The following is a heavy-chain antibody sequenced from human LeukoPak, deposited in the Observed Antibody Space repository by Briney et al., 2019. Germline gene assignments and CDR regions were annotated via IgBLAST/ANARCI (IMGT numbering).Heavy chain of an antibody. D-gene: IGHD3-10*01. CDR3: ARHGIYYGLGSSYGLPNWFDP. CDR2: INHSGST. CDR1: GGSFSGYY. J-gene: IGHJ5*02. Sequence: SETLSLTCAVYGGSFSGYYWSWIRQPPGKGLEWIGEINHSGSTNYNPSLKSRVTISVDTSKNQFSLKLSSVTAADTAVYYCARHGIYYGLGSSYGLPNWFDPWGQGTLVTVSS. V-gene: IGHV4-34*01.